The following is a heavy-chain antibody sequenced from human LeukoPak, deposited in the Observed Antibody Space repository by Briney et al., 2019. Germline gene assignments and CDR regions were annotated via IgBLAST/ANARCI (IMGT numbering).Heavy chain of an antibody. CDR2: IYPGDSDT. CDR3: ARQPFYCSGGSCYDFDY. J-gene: IGHJ4*02. CDR1: GYSFTSYW. D-gene: IGHD2-15*01. V-gene: IGHV5-51*01. Sequence: GESLKISCKGSGYSFTSYWIGWVRQMPGKGLEWMGIIYPGDSDTRYSPSFQGQVTISADKSISTAYLQWSSLKASDTAMYYCARQPFYCSGGSCYDFDYWGQGTLATVSS.